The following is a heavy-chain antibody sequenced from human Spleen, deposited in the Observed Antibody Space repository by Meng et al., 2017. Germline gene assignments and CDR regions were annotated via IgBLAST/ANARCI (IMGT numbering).Heavy chain of an antibody. J-gene: IGHJ4*02. V-gene: IGHV1-24*01. CDR2: FDPEDGET. D-gene: IGHD7-27*01. Sequence: ASVKVSCKASGYTFTSYYMHWVRQAPGKGLEWMGGFDPEDGETIYAQKFQGRVTMTEDTSTDTAYMELSSLRSEDTAVYYCLGHWGDYWGQGTLVTVSS. CDR1: GYTFTSYY. CDR3: LGHWGDY.